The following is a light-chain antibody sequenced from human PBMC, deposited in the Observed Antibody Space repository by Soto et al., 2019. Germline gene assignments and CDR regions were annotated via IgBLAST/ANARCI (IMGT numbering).Light chain of an antibody. V-gene: IGKV1-27*01. J-gene: IGKJ1*01. Sequence: DFQMTQSPSSLSASVGDRVTITCRASEGITNYVAWYQQKSGEVPKLLIFAASFLQSGVPARFSGRGSGTDFTLTISSLQPEDVATYYCQKYFGVPWTIGQGTKVEI. CDR1: EGITNY. CDR2: AAS. CDR3: QKYFGVPWT.